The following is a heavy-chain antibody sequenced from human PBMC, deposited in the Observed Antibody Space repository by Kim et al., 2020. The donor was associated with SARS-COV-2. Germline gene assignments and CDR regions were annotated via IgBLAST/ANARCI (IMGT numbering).Heavy chain of an antibody. D-gene: IGHD3-3*01. CDR3: ARDRYYDFWSGYFPYYYGMDV. CDR1: GDSVSSNSAA. CDR2: TYYRSKWYN. J-gene: IGHJ6*02. V-gene: IGHV6-1*01. Sequence: SQTLSLTCAISGDSVSSNSAAWNWIRQSPSRGLEWLGRTYYRSKWYNDYAVSVKSRITINPDTSKNQFSLQLNSVTPEDTAVYYCARDRYYDFWSGYFPYYYGMDVWGPGTTVTVSS.